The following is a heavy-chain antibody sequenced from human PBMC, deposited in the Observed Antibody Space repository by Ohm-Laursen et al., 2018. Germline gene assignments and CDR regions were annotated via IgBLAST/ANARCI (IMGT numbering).Heavy chain of an antibody. D-gene: IGHD1-14*01. J-gene: IGHJ5*02. Sequence: SDTLSLTCTVSGPSISSYYWRWIPQPAGKGREGVVRIYASGTTYYNPSLTIRIPMSLDTSKNQFPLKLSSVTAADTAAYYCARYNIGTWFDPWGQGTLVTVSS. V-gene: IGHV4-4*07. CDR3: ARYNIGTWFDP. CDR2: IYASGTT. CDR1: GPSISSYY.